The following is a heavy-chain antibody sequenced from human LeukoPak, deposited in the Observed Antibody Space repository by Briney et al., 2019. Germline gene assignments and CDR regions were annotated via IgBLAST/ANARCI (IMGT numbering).Heavy chain of an antibody. CDR1: GYTFTSYY. D-gene: IGHD6-19*01. CDR3: ARSYSSGLLPDY. J-gene: IGHJ4*02. CDR2: INPSGGST. Sequence: GASVKVSCKASGYTFTSYYMHWVRQAPGQGLEWMGIINPSGGSTSYAQKFQGRVTMTRDTSTSTVYMELSSLRFEDTAVYYCARSYSSGLLPDYWGQGTLVTVSS. V-gene: IGHV1-46*01.